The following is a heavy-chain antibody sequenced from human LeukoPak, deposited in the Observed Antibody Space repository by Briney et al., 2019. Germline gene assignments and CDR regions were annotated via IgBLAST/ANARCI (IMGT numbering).Heavy chain of an antibody. J-gene: IGHJ6*03. D-gene: IGHD3-3*01. Sequence: SETLSLTCTVSGGSISSGGYYWSWIRQHPGKGLEWIGYIYHSGSTYYNPSLKSRVTISVDTSKNQFSLKLSSVTAADTAVYYCARVTYYGFWSGRVGAYYYHYMDVWGKGTTVTVSS. V-gene: IGHV4-31*03. CDR2: IYHSGST. CDR1: GGSISSGGYY. CDR3: ARVTYYGFWSGRVGAYYYHYMDV.